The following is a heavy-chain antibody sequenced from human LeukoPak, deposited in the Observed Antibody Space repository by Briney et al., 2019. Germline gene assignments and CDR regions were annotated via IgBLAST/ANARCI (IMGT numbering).Heavy chain of an antibody. CDR2: IYSGGST. V-gene: IGHV3-66*01. CDR1: GFTVSSNY. J-gene: IGHJ4*02. D-gene: IGHD2-15*01. CDR3: AREYCSGGSCYFDY. Sequence: GGSLRLSCAASGFTVSSNYMSWVRQDPGKGLEWVSAIYSGGSTYYADSVKGRFTISRDNSKNTLYLQMNSLRAEDTAVYYCAREYCSGGSCYFDYWGQGTLVTVSS.